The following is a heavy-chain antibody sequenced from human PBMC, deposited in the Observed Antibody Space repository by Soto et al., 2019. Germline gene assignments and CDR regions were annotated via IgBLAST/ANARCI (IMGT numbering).Heavy chain of an antibody. CDR1: GFTFSSYS. CDR3: ARVHYYDSSGFYL. V-gene: IGHV3-21*01. CDR2: ISSSSGYI. J-gene: IGHJ4*02. D-gene: IGHD3-22*01. Sequence: EVQLVESGGGLVKPGGSLRLSCAASGFTFSSYSMNWVRQAPGKGLEWVSSISSSSGYIYYGDSVKGRFTISRDNAKNSLYLQMNSLRAEDTATYYCARVHYYDSSGFYLWGQGTLVTVSS.